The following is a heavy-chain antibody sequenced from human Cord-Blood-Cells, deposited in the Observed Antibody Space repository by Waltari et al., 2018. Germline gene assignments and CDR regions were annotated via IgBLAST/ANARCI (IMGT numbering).Heavy chain of an antibody. CDR2: IYTSGST. CDR3: ARDGSRYYYYGMDV. V-gene: IGHV4-4*07. Sequence: QVQLQESGPGLVKPSETLSLTCTVSDGSTSSYYWSWIQQPAGKGLEWIGRIYTSGSTNYNPSLKSRVTMSVDTSKNQFSLKLSSVTAADTAVYYCARDGSRYYYYGMDVWGQGTTVTVSS. J-gene: IGHJ6*02. CDR1: DGSTSSYY.